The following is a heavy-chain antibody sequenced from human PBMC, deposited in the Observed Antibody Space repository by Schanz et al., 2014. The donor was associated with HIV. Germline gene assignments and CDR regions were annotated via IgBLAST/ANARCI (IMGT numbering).Heavy chain of an antibody. CDR1: GFTLSNSA. CDR3: AKAPNYYDSSGYFDY. J-gene: IGHJ4*02. CDR2: ISFDGSNQ. Sequence: QVQLVESGGGVVQPGRSLRLSCAASGFTLSNSAMHWVRQAPGKGLEWVAIISFDGSNQYYADSVKGRFTISRDNSKNTLYLQMNSLRAEDTALYYCAKAPNYYDSSGYFDYWGQGTLVTVSS. D-gene: IGHD3-22*01. V-gene: IGHV3-30-3*01.